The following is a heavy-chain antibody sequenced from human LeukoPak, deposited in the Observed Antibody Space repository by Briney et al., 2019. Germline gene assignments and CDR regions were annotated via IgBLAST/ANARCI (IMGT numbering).Heavy chain of an antibody. D-gene: IGHD6-19*01. CDR3: TRVKVADSKDS. Sequence: GGSLRLSCAASGFTFSSYWMHWVRQAPGKGLVWVSRINTDGSSTYYADSVKGRFTISRDNAKNTLYLQMNSLRVEDTAVYYCTRVKVADSKDSWGQGTLVTVSS. CDR1: GFTFSSYW. CDR2: INTDGSST. J-gene: IGHJ4*02. V-gene: IGHV3-74*01.